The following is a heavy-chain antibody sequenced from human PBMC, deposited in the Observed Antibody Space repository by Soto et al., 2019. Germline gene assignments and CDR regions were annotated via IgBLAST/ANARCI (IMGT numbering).Heavy chain of an antibody. CDR3: ARKDYYDSSGYYRIYAFDI. V-gene: IGHV1-18*01. D-gene: IGHD3-22*01. Sequence: ASVKVSCKASGYTFTSYGISWVRQAPGQGLEWMGWISAYNGNTNYAQKLQGRVTMTTDTSTSTAYMELRSLRSDDTAVYYCARKDYYDSSGYYRIYAFDIWGQGTMVTV. J-gene: IGHJ3*02. CDR1: GYTFTSYG. CDR2: ISAYNGNT.